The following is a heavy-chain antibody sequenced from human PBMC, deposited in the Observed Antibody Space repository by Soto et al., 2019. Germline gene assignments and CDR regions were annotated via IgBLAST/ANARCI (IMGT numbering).Heavy chain of an antibody. CDR1: GGSFSSYA. D-gene: IGHD6-13*01. CDR3: ARDLRAAGRPGMDV. J-gene: IGHJ6*01. CDR2: IIPIVGTG. Sequence: QVQLVQSGAEVKKPGSSVKVSCKASGGSFSSYAISWVRQAPGQGLEWMGGIIPIVGTGNYAQNFQGRVTITADEPAGTAYMELSSLSSEDTAMYYCARDLRAAGRPGMDVWGQGTKVTVSS. V-gene: IGHV1-69*01.